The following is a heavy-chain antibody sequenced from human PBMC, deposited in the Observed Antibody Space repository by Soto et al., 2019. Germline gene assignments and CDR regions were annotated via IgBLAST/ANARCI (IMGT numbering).Heavy chain of an antibody. J-gene: IGHJ4*02. CDR3: ARGPTYYDFWSGYERFDY. Sequence: QVQLVQSGAEVKKPGSSVKVSCKASGGTFSSYAISWVRQAPGQGLEWMGGIIPIFGTANYAQKFQGRVTITADGSTSTAYMELSSLRSEDAAVYYCARGPTYYDFWSGYERFDYWGQGTLVTVSS. CDR2: IIPIFGTA. V-gene: IGHV1-69*12. D-gene: IGHD3-3*01. CDR1: GGTFSSYA.